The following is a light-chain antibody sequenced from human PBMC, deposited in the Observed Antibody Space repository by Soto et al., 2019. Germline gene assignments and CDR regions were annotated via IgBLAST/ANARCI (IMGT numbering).Light chain of an antibody. CDR3: SSYTSSTTVV. Sequence: QSVLTQPASVSGSPGQSITISCTGTSSDVGGYKYVSWYQQHPGKAPKLMIYDVINRPSGISNRFSGSKAGNTASLTISGLQAEDEAHYYCSSYTSSTTVVFGGGTKLTVL. V-gene: IGLV2-14*03. J-gene: IGLJ2*01. CDR1: SSDVGGYKY. CDR2: DVI.